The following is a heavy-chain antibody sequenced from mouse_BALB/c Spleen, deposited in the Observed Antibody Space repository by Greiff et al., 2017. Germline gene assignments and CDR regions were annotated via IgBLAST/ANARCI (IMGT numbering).Heavy chain of an antibody. CDR1: GYTFTSYY. J-gene: IGHJ4*01. D-gene: IGHD1-2*01. Sequence: QVQLQQSGPELVKPGASVRISCKASGYTFTSYYIHWVKQRPGQGLEWIGWIYPGNVNTKYNEKFKGKATLTADKSSSTAYMQLSSLTSEDSAVYFCARSNGYGAMDYWGQGTSVTVSS. CDR2: IYPGNVNT. V-gene: IGHV1S56*01. CDR3: ARSNGYGAMDY.